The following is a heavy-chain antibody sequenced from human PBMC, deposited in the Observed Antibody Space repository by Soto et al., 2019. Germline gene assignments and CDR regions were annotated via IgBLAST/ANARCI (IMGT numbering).Heavy chain of an antibody. J-gene: IGHJ5*02. Sequence: GGSLRLSCAASGFTFSDYDMSWFRQAPGKGLAWVSAISGSGRSTYYADSVKGRFTISRDNSKNTLYLEVNSLRAEDTAVYYCARDRRGVLDPWGQGIPVTVSS. V-gene: IGHV3-23*01. CDR1: GFTFSDYD. CDR3: ARDRRGVLDP. CDR2: ISGSGRST.